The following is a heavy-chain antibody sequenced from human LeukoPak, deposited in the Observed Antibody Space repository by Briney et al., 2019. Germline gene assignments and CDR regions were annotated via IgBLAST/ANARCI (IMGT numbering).Heavy chain of an antibody. V-gene: IGHV3-7*05. D-gene: IGHD3-22*01. Sequence: PGGSLRLSCAASGFIFSSYWMSWVRQAPGKGLEWVANIKQDGSEEVYVDSVKGRFTISRDNAKNTLYLQMNSLRAEDTAVYYCAKEIDSSGYYDFWGQGTLVTVSS. CDR2: IKQDGSEE. J-gene: IGHJ4*02. CDR1: GFIFSSYW. CDR3: AKEIDSSGYYDF.